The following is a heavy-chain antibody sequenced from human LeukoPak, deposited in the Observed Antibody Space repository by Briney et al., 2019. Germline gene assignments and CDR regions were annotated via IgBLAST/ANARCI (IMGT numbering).Heavy chain of an antibody. J-gene: IGHJ6*03. CDR1: GFTFSYYE. D-gene: IGHD1-26*01. V-gene: IGHV3-48*03. CDR2: ISSSGSTI. CDR3: AREEWELLRYYYYYMDV. Sequence: GGSLRLSCAASGFTFSYYEMNWVRQAPGKGLEWVSYISSSGSTIFYADSVKGRFTISRDNAKNSLYLQMNSLRAEDTAVYYCAREEWELLRYYYYYMDVWGKGTTVTVSS.